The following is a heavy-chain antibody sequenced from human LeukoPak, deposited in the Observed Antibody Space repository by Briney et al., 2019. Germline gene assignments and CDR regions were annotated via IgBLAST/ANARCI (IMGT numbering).Heavy chain of an antibody. D-gene: IGHD5-12*01. CDR3: ARDLSMVATTTGGY. V-gene: IGHV3-21*01. Sequence: KPGGSLRLSCAASGFTFISYWVNWVRQAPGMGLEWVSSISSSSSYIYYADSVKGRFTISIDNAKNSLYLQMNSLRAEDTAVYYCARDLSMVATTTGGYWGQGTLVTVSS. CDR2: ISSSSSYI. CDR1: GFTFISYW. J-gene: IGHJ4*02.